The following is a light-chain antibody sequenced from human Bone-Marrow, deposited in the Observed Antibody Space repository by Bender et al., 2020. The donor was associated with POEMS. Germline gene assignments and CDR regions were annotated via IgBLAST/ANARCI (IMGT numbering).Light chain of an antibody. CDR3: CSYATTTTWA. J-gene: IGLJ3*02. CDR1: SSDVGRYDY. Sequence: QSALTQPASVSGSPGQSITISCTGSSSDVGRYDYVSWYQHHPGKAPKLLIYDVTKRPSGVPDRFSGFKSGNTASLTISGLQPEDGADYYCCSYATTTTWAFGGGTKVTVL. V-gene: IGLV2-23*02. CDR2: DVT.